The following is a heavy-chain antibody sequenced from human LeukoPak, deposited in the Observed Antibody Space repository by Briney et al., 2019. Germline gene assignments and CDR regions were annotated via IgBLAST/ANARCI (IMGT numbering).Heavy chain of an antibody. V-gene: IGHV3-30*02. J-gene: IGHJ4*02. D-gene: IGHD1-7*01. CDR1: GFTFSSYG. CDR3: AKDRYGGTTTYYFDY. CDR2: IRYDGSNK. Sequence: GGSLRLSCAASGFTFSSYGMRWVRQAPGKGLEWVAFIRYDGSNKYYADSVKGRFTISRDNSKNTVSLQMNSLRAEDTAVYYCAKDRYGGTTTYYFDYWGQGTLVTVSS.